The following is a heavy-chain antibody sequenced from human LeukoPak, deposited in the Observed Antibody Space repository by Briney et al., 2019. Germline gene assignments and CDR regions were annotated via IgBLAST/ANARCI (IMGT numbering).Heavy chain of an antibody. CDR3: AKDLDDFWSGFSY. CDR1: GFTFSIYA. D-gene: IGHD3-3*01. J-gene: IGHJ4*02. V-gene: IGHV3-23*01. CDR2: ISGSGGST. Sequence: GGSLRLSCAASGFTFSIYAMSWVRQAPGKGLEWVSAISGSGGSTYYADFVKGRFTISRDNSKNTLYLQMNSLRAEDTAVYYCAKDLDDFWSGFSYWGQGTLVTVSS.